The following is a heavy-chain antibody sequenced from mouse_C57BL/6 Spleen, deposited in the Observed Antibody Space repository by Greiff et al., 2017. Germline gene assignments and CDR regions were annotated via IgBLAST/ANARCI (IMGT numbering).Heavy chain of an antibody. CDR3: ARSRGDYDPAWLAY. Sequence: VQLQQPGAELVRPGSSVKLSCKASGYTFTSYWMDWVKQRPGQGLEWIGNIYPSDSETHYNQKFKDKATLTVDKSSSTAYMQLSSLTSEDSAVYYCARSRGDYDPAWLAYWGQGTLVTVSA. CDR2: IYPSDSET. V-gene: IGHV1-61*01. J-gene: IGHJ3*01. CDR1: GYTFTSYW. D-gene: IGHD2-4*01.